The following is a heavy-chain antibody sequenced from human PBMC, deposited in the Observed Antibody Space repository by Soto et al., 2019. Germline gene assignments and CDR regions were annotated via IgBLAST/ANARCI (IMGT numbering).Heavy chain of an antibody. CDR3: ERGYCSSTSCYTYYYYYGMDV. Sequence: GGSLRLSCAASGFTFSSYNMNWVRQAPGKGLEWVSYISSSSITMHYADSVKGRFTISRDNSKNTLYLQMNSLRAEDTAVYYCERGYCSSTSCYTYYYYYGMDVWGQGTTVTVSS. CDR1: GFTFSSYN. CDR2: ISSSSITM. V-gene: IGHV3-48*01. D-gene: IGHD2-2*02. J-gene: IGHJ6*02.